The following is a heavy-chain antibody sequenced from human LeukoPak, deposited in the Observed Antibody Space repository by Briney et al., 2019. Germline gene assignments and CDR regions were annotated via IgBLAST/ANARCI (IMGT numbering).Heavy chain of an antibody. D-gene: IGHD3-22*01. V-gene: IGHV4-39*01. CDR2: IHYSGST. CDR3: ARRDSSGSFDY. Sequence: NPSETLSLSCTVSGVSINSSNYYWGWIRQPPGKGLEWIGSIHYSGSTYYNPSLKSRVTVSLDTSKNQFSLKLSSVTAADTAVYYCARRDSSGSFDYWGQGTLVTVSS. J-gene: IGHJ4*02. CDR1: GVSINSSNYY.